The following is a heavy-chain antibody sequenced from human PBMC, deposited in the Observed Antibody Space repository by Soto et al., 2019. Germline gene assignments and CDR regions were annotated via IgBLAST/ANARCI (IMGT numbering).Heavy chain of an antibody. CDR3: ARDLTAVAGLGPFDY. D-gene: IGHD6-19*01. Sequence: QVQLVRSGAEVKKPGSSVKVSCKASGGTFSSYAISWVRQAPGQGLEWMGGIIPIFGTANYAQKFQGRVTITADESTSTAYMELSSLRSEDTAVYYCARDLTAVAGLGPFDYWGQGTLVTVSS. CDR1: GGTFSSYA. CDR2: IIPIFGTA. J-gene: IGHJ4*02. V-gene: IGHV1-69*01.